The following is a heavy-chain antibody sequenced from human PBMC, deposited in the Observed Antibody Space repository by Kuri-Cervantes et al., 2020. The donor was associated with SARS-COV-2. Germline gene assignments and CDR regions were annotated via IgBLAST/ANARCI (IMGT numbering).Heavy chain of an antibody. J-gene: IGHJ4*02. D-gene: IGHD1-26*01. Sequence: ASVKVSCKASGYTLITYGISWVRQAPGQGLEWLGWISVWNRNTDYAQKVQGRVTMTTDTSTSTAYMELRSLGSDDTAVYFCARGYYSHFDYWGQGTLVTVSS. CDR3: ARGYYSHFDY. CDR2: ISVWNRNT. V-gene: IGHV1-18*04. CDR1: GYTLITYG.